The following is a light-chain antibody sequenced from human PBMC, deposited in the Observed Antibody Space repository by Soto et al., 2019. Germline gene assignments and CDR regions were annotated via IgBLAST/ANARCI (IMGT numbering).Light chain of an antibody. V-gene: IGKV4-1*01. CDR3: HQYYSTPWT. J-gene: IGKJ2*02. CDR1: QSVLYSSNNKNY. Sequence: DIVMTQSPDSLAVSLGERATINCKSSQSVLYSSNNKNYLAWYQQKSGQPPKLLIYWASTRESGVPDRFSGSGSGPDFTLTISSLQVEDVAVYYCHQYYSTPWTFGQGTKLEIK. CDR2: WAS.